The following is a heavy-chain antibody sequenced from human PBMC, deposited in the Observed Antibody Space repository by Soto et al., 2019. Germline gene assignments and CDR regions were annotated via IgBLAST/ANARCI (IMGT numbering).Heavy chain of an antibody. CDR1: GYTFTGYY. V-gene: IGHV1-2*04. CDR2: INPNSGGT. Sequence: ASVKVSCKASGYTFTGYYMHWVRQAPGQGLEWMGWINPNSGGTNYAQKFQGWVTMTRDTSISTAYMELSRLRSDDTAVYYCARDYYDSSGYYSFDIWGQGTMVTVSS. CDR3: ARDYYDSSGYYSFDI. D-gene: IGHD3-22*01. J-gene: IGHJ3*02.